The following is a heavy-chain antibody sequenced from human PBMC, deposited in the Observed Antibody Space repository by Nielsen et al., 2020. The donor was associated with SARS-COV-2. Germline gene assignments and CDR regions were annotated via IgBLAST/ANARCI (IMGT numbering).Heavy chain of an antibody. CDR2: VNPSRGSA. Sequence: ASVKVSCKASGYTFTSYGISWVRQAPGQGLEWMGIVNPSRGSATYVQKFQGRVTMTRDTSTSTVYMELSSLKSEDTAVYYCARDRRVTETSYFDYWGQGTLVTVSS. CDR3: ARDRRVTETSYFDY. J-gene: IGHJ4*02. CDR1: GYTFTSYG. V-gene: IGHV1-46*01. D-gene: IGHD1-7*01.